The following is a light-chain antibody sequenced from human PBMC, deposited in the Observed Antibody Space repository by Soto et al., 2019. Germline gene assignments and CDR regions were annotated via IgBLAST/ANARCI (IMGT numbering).Light chain of an antibody. CDR1: SNDVGGYNY. Sequence: QSVLTQPASVSGSPGQSITISCTGTSNDVGGYNYVSWYQHHPGKAPKLTIFEVSNRPSGVSNRFSGSKSGNTASLTISGLQAEDEADYYCSSYTNRDTLVFGGGTKVTVL. CDR2: EVS. CDR3: SSYTNRDTLV. V-gene: IGLV2-14*01. J-gene: IGLJ2*01.